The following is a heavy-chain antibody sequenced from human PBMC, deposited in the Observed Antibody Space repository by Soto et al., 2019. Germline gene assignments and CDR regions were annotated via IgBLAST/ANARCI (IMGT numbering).Heavy chain of an antibody. CDR1: GFTFSSYA. CDR3: AKDLLSYSSSGYDY. J-gene: IGHJ4*02. D-gene: IGHD6-13*01. Sequence: EVQLLESGGGLVQPGGSLRLSCAASGFTFSSYAMSWVRQAPGKGLEWVSAISGSGGSTYYADTVKGRFTISRDNSKNTMYLQMNSLRAEDTAVYYCAKDLLSYSSSGYDYWGQGTLVTVSS. V-gene: IGHV3-23*01. CDR2: ISGSGGST.